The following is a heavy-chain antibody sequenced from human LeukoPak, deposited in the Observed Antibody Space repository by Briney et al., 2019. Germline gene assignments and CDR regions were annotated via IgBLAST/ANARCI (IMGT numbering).Heavy chain of an antibody. CDR1: GFTFNSYG. J-gene: IGHJ4*02. D-gene: IGHD3-10*02. Sequence: GGSLRLSCAASGFTFNSYGMHWVRQAPGKGLEWVAVTSNDGSDKFYADSVKGRFTISRDNSKNTLYLQMNSLRAEDTAVYYCAKVAATLFGFFDYWGQGTLVTVSS. CDR3: AKVAATLFGFFDY. V-gene: IGHV3-30*18. CDR2: TSNDGSDK.